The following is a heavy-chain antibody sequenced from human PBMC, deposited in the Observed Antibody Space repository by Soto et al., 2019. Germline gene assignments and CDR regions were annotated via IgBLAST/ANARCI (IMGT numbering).Heavy chain of an antibody. J-gene: IGHJ6*03. V-gene: IGHV3-48*01. D-gene: IGHD2-2*01. CDR2: ISSSSSTI. Sequence: TGGSLRLSCAASGFTFSSYSMNWVRQAPGKGLEWVSYISSSSSTIYYADSVKGRFTISRDNAKNSLYLQMNSLRAEDTAVYYCAREAVPAAMSTYYYYYTDVWGKGTTVTVSS. CDR3: AREAVPAAMSTYYYYYTDV. CDR1: GFTFSSYS.